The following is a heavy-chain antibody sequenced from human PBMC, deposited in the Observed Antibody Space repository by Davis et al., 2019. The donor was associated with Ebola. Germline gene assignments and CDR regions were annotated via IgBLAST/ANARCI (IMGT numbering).Heavy chain of an antibody. V-gene: IGHV3-53*01. CDR2: IYSGGRT. Sequence: GESLKISCAASGFTVSSNYMSWVRQAPGKGLEWVSLIYSGGRTNYADSVKGRFTISRDNSKNTLYLQMNSLRVEDTAVYYCARESVAAAGGRSYFDLWGRGTLVNV. D-gene: IGHD6-13*01. J-gene: IGHJ2*01. CDR3: ARESVAAAGGRSYFDL. CDR1: GFTVSSNY.